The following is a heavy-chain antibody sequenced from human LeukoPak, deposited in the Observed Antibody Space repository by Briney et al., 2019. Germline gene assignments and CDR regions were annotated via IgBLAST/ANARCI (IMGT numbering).Heavy chain of an antibody. D-gene: IGHD4-23*01. Sequence: GSLRLSCAASGFTFSRFWMHWVRQPPGKGLEWIGSIYYSGTTYYKPSLKSRVTISVDTSKNQFSLKLTSVTAADTAVYYCGREQTPFDYWGQGTLVTVSS. V-gene: IGHV4-59*05. J-gene: IGHJ4*02. CDR1: GFTFSRFW. CDR2: IYYSGTT. CDR3: GREQTPFDY.